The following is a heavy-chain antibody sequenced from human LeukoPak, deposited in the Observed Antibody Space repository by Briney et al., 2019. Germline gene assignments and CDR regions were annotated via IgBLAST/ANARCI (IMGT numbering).Heavy chain of an antibody. CDR2: ISYDGSNK. J-gene: IGHJ4*02. CDR3: AKDIGDGYNYNDY. Sequence: GGSLRLSCAASGFTFSSYGMHWIRQAPGKGLEWVAVISYDGSNKYYADSVKGRFTISRDNSKNTLYLQMNSLRAEDTAVYYCAKDIGDGYNYNDYWGQGTLVTVSS. V-gene: IGHV3-30*18. D-gene: IGHD5-24*01. CDR1: GFTFSSYG.